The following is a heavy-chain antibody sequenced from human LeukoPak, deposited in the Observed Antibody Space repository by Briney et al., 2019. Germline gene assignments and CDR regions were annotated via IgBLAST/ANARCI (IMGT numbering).Heavy chain of an antibody. Sequence: SETLSLTCTVSGGSISTSAFYWGWIRQPPGKGLEWIGSIYDSGNEFYNPSLKSRVTISADTSKNQFSLKLNSVTAADTAMYYCAKKFPDYYYSSMDAWAKGSRSPSP. CDR3: AKKFPDYYYSSMDA. V-gene: IGHV4-39*01. CDR1: GGSISTSAFY. J-gene: IGHJ6*03. CDR2: IYDSGNE.